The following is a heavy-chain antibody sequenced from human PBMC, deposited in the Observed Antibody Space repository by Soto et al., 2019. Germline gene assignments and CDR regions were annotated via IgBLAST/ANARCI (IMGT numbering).Heavy chain of an antibody. V-gene: IGHV4-31*02. CDR1: VYFIGAGGYY. D-gene: IGHD6-19*01. CDR3: ARMYSSGSGWFHP. CDR2: FYSSGSI. Sequence: TLSLTCCVSVYFIGAGGYYWIWIRHHPGKGLEWVGSFYSSGSIIYNPSLRSRVSISGDMSTNQFSMSLTSVTAADTARYYCARMYSSGSGWFHPWGQGTLVTVSS. J-gene: IGHJ5*02.